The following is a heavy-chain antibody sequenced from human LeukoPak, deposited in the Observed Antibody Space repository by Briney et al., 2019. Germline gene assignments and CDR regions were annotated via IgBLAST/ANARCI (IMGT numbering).Heavy chain of an antibody. CDR3: AKDLWFGEYWAFDY. CDR1: GFTFNSYA. CDR2: ISGSGGST. V-gene: IGHV3-23*01. D-gene: IGHD3-10*01. Sequence: GGSLRLSCAASGFTFNSYAMSWVRQAPGKGLEWVSAISGSGGSTYYADSVKGRFTISRDNSKNTLYLQMNSLRAEDTAVYYCAKDLWFGEYWAFDYWGQGTLVTVSS. J-gene: IGHJ4*02.